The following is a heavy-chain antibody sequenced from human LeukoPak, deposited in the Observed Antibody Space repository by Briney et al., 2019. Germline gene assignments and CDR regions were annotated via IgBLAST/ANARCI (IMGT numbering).Heavy chain of an antibody. D-gene: IGHD3-10*01. V-gene: IGHV1-18*01. J-gene: IGHJ4*02. CDR2: ISAYNGNT. CDR3: ARGGYYGSGSSTHLDN. CDR1: GYTFINYG. Sequence: ASVKVSCKASGYTFINYGISWVRQAPGQGLEWMGWISAYNGNTNYAQKLQGRVTMTTDTSTSTAYMELRSLRSDDTAVYYCARGGYYGSGSSTHLDNWGQGTLVTVSS.